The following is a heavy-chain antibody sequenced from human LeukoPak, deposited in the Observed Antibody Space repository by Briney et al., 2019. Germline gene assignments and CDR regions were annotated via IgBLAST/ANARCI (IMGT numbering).Heavy chain of an antibody. V-gene: IGHV3-30*04. CDR2: ISYDGSNK. CDR3: ARGHYYDSSGLGY. Sequence: GGSLRLSCAASGFTFSSYAMHWVRQAPGKGLEWVAVISYDGSNKYYADSVKGRFTISRDNSKNTLYLQMNSLRAEDTAVYYCARGHYYDSSGLGYWGQGTLVTVSS. D-gene: IGHD3-22*01. J-gene: IGHJ4*02. CDR1: GFTFSSYA.